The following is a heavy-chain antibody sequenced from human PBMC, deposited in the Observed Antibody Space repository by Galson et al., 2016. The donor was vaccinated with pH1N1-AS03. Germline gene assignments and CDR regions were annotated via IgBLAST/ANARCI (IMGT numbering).Heavy chain of an antibody. Sequence: SGAEVKQAGEPLKISCRGSGYRFRTYWIGWVRPVPGRGLECMGIVYPDDSDVIYMSSFEGQVTISADKSSGAAYLEWRSLNVSDNGMYYCARLFGKGGRIDFWGQGTLVTVSA. CDR3: ARLFGKGGRIDF. J-gene: IGHJ4*02. CDR1: GYRFRTYW. CDR2: VYPDDSDV. D-gene: IGHD1-14*01. V-gene: IGHV5-51*01.